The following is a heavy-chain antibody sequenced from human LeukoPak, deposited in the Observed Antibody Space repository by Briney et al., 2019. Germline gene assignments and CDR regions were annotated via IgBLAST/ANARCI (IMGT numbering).Heavy chain of an antibody. J-gene: IGHJ4*02. CDR1: GFTFSNAW. CDR2: IKSKTDGGTT. CDR3: TTSTHCSSTSCYAEDV. D-gene: IGHD2-2*01. Sequence: PGGSLRLSCAASGFTFSNAWMSWVRQAPGKGLEWVVRIKSKTDGGTTDYAAPVKGRFTISRDDSKNTLYLQMNSLKAEDTAVYYCTTSTHCSSTSCYAEDVWGQGTLVTVSS. V-gene: IGHV3-15*01.